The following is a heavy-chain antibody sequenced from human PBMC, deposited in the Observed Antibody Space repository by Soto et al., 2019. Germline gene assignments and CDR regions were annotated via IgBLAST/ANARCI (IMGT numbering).Heavy chain of an antibody. D-gene: IGHD2-2*01. V-gene: IGHV3-23*01. J-gene: IGHJ6*02. Sequence: GGSLRLSCAASGFNFNAYVMNWVRQAPGKGLEWVSIISFTGDSSFYADSVKDRFTISRYNSQNTLYLQMNSLRAEDTALYYCAKKSCSSPGCPYGMDVWGQGTTVTVSS. CDR2: ISFTGDSS. CDR1: GFNFNAYV. CDR3: AKKSCSSPGCPYGMDV.